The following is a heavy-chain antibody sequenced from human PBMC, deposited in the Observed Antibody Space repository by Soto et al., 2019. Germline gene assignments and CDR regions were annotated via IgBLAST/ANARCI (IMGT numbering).Heavy chain of an antibody. J-gene: IGHJ5*02. D-gene: IGHD3-9*01. V-gene: IGHV1-18*01. CDR1: GYTFTSYG. Sequence: ASVKVSCKASGYTFTSYGISWVRQAPGQGLEWMGWISAYNGNTNYAQKLQGRVTMTTDTSTSTAYMELRSLRSDDTAVYYCARAKILTGYTSYNWFYPWGQVTLVTVSS. CDR2: ISAYNGNT. CDR3: ARAKILTGYTSYNWFYP.